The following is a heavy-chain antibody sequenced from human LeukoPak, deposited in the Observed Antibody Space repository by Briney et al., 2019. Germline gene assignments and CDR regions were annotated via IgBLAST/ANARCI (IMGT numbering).Heavy chain of an antibody. CDR2: IKHSGST. J-gene: IGHJ6*03. Sequence: PSETLSLTCAVYGGSFNGHHWTWIRQAPGKGLEWIGEIKHSGSTNYNPSLKSRVTISVDASKTHFSLKLSYVTAADTALYYCARGTTVTTFQAGTYYYYYIDVWGKGTTVAVSS. CDR1: GGSFNGHH. V-gene: IGHV4-34*01. CDR3: ARGTTVTTFQAGTYYYYYIDV. D-gene: IGHD4-17*01.